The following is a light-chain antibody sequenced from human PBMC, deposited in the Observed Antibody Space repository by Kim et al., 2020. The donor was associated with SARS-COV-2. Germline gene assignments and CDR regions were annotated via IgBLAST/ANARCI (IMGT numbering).Light chain of an antibody. V-gene: IGKV1-5*03. CDR3: QQSNTYSYT. CDR2: MAS. J-gene: IGKJ2*01. CDR1: QSVGSW. Sequence: SASVRDRVTITCRASQSVGSWLAWYQQKPGKAPKLLIYMASSLQSGVPSRFSGSGSGTDFTLTISSLQPDDFATYYCQQSNTYSYTFGQGTKLPI.